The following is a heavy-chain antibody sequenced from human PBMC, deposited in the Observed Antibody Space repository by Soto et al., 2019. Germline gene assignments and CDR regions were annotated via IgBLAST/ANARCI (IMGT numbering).Heavy chain of an antibody. CDR2: IHHSESP. V-gene: IGHV4-4*02. Sequence: PSETLSLTCAVYGHSISRGYWWSWVRQPPGKGLEWITEIHHSESPHYNPSLRSRVTMSEDKSKNQFSLRRSSVTAADTAVYFCVRNGDYCFDYWGPGAVVTVS. J-gene: IGHJ4*02. D-gene: IGHD2-21*01. CDR3: VRNGDYCFDY. CDR1: GHSISRGYW.